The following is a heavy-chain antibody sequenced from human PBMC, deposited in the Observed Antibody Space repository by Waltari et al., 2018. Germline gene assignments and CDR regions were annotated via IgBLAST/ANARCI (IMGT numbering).Heavy chain of an antibody. CDR3: ARLPGTSQDAFDI. CDR1: GYNFITYW. CDR2: GDPGDSLV. V-gene: IGHV5-51*01. Sequence: EVQLVQSGAEVKKPGESLKISCKGSGYNFITYWIDWVRQMPGKGLEWMGIGDPGDSLVRYSPSFQGQVTISADKSISTAYLQWSSLKASDTAMYYCARLPGTSQDAFDIWGQGTMVTVSS. J-gene: IGHJ3*02.